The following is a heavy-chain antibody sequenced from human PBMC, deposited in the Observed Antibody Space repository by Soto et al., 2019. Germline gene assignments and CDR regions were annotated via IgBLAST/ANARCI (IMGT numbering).Heavy chain of an antibody. CDR1: GGSVSSSSYY. Sequence: SETLSLTCTVSGGSVSSSSYYWGWVRQPPGKGLEWIGSVYYSGSTYYNPSLESRVTISVDKSKNQFSLKLMSLSAADTAVYYCAREELRYYFDYWGQGTLVTVSS. D-gene: IGHD4-17*01. CDR3: AREELRYYFDY. J-gene: IGHJ4*02. CDR2: VYYSGST. V-gene: IGHV4-39*02.